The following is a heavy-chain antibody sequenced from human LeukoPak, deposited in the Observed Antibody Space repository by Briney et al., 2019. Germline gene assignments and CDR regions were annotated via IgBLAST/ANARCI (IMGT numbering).Heavy chain of an antibody. CDR3: ATAYTTQRWLQHDY. CDR2: INHSGST. Sequence: PSETLSLTCAVYGGSFSGYYWSWIRQPPGKGLEWLGEINHSGSTNYNPSLKSRVTISVDTSKNQFSLKLSSVTAADTAVYYCATAYTTQRWLQHDYWGQGTLVTVSS. D-gene: IGHD5-24*01. J-gene: IGHJ4*02. CDR1: GGSFSGYY. V-gene: IGHV4-34*01.